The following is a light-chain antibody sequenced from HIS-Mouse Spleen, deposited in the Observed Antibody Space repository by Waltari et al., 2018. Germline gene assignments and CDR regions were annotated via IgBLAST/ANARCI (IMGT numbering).Light chain of an antibody. J-gene: IGKJ2*01. CDR1: QSVSSY. CDR2: DAS. V-gene: IGKV3-11*01. CDR3: QQRSNWPHT. Sequence: EIVLPQSPATLSLSPGQRATLSCRASQSVSSYLAWYQQKPGQAPRLLIYDASNRATGIPARFSGSGSGTDFTLTISSLEPEDFAVYYCQQRSNWPHTFGQGTKLEIK.